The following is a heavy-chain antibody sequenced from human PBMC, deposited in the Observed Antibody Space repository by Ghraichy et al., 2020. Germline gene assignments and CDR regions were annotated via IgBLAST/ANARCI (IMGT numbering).Heavy chain of an antibody. D-gene: IGHD3-10*01. V-gene: IGHV4-59*01. CDR3: ARVGRFGKDWSRYFDY. CDR2: IYYSGST. Sequence: SETLSLTCTVSGGSISSYYWSWIRQPPGKGLEWIGYIYYSGSTNYNPSLKSRVTISVDTSKNQFSLKLSSVTAADTAVYYCARVGRFGKDWSRYFDYWGQGTLVTVSS. CDR1: GGSISSYY. J-gene: IGHJ4*02.